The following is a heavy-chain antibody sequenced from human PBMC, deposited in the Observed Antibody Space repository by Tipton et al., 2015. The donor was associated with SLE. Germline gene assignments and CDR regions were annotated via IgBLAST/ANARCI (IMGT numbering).Heavy chain of an antibody. CDR2: ICYSGST. J-gene: IGHJ4*02. CDR1: GGSISSYY. D-gene: IGHD4-17*01. V-gene: IGHV4-59*01. Sequence: TLSLTCTVSGGSISSYYWSWIRQPPGKGLEWIGYICYSGSTNYNPSLKSRVTISVDTSKNQFSLKLSSVTAADTAVYYCASFDYGDYWYWGQGTLVTVSS. CDR3: ASFDYGDYWY.